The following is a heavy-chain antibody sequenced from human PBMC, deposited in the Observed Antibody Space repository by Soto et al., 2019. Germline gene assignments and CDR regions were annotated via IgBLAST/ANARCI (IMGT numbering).Heavy chain of an antibody. CDR2: ITSSSSYI. CDR3: AREQHLRATFDI. Sequence: PVGSLRISCAASGFTFSSYTMNWVRQAPGKGLEWVSSITSSSSYIYYADSVKGRFTISRDNAKNSLYLQMNSLRAEDTAVYYCAREQHLRATFDIWGQGTMVTVSS. D-gene: IGHD1-1*01. CDR1: GFTFSSYT. J-gene: IGHJ3*02. V-gene: IGHV3-21*01.